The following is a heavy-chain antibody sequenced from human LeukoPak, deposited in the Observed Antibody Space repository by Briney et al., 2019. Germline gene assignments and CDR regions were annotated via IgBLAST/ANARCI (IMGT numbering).Heavy chain of an antibody. J-gene: IGHJ4*02. CDR3: AREGYDHTGYYLDH. D-gene: IGHD3-22*01. Sequence: SETLSLTCIVSGASGINYYWSWFRQAPGKGLEWIGGMNTGGLTEYNPSLRSRVTMSIHSSKNQASLELTSVTAADTALYYCAREGYDHTGYYLDHWGQGTLVTVSS. V-gene: IGHV4-4*09. CDR2: MNTGGLT. CDR1: GASGINYY.